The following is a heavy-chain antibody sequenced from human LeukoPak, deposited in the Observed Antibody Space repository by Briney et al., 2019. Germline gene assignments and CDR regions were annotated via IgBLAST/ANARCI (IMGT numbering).Heavy chain of an antibody. CDR3: ARDSYYGSGSYSDY. CDR1: DGSISSYY. Sequence: SETLSLTCTVSDGSISSYYWSWIRQPAGKGLEWIGRIYTSGSTNYNPSLKSRVTMSVDTSKNQFSLKLSSVTAADTAVYYCARDSYYGSGSYSDYWGQGTLVTVSS. V-gene: IGHV4-4*07. J-gene: IGHJ4*02. CDR2: IYTSGST. D-gene: IGHD3-10*01.